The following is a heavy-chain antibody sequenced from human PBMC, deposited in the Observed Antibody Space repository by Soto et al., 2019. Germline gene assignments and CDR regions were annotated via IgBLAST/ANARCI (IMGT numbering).Heavy chain of an antibody. D-gene: IGHD5-12*01. V-gene: IGHV3-30-3*01. CDR3: ARDGGYVDFDY. J-gene: IGHJ4*02. CDR1: GFTFSSYA. Sequence: QVQLVESGGGVVQPGRSLRLSCAASGFTFSSYAMHGVRQAPGKGLEWVAVISYDGSNKYYADSVKGRFTISRDNSKNTLYLQMNSLRAEDTAVYYCARDGGYVDFDYWGQGTLVTVSS. CDR2: ISYDGSNK.